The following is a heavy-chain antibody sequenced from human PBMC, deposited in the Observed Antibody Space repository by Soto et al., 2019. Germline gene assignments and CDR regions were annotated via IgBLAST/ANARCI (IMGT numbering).Heavy chain of an antibody. CDR3: AKNFRYFDKVPYAFDI. CDR1: GFTFSSYG. CDR2: ISYDGSNK. D-gene: IGHD3-9*01. J-gene: IGHJ3*02. V-gene: IGHV3-30*18. Sequence: GGSLRLSCAASGFTFSSYGMHWVRQAPGKGLEWVAVISYDGSNKYYADSVKGRFTISRDNSKNTLYLQMNSLRAEDTAVYYCAKNFRYFDKVPYAFDIWGQGTMVTVSS.